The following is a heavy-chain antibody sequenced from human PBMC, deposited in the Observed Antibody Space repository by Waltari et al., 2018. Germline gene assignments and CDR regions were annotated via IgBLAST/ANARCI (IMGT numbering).Heavy chain of an antibody. CDR1: GYTFTGYY. CDR3: ANGPGQVDYYGIDV. V-gene: IGHV1-2*02. J-gene: IGHJ6*04. Sequence: QVQLVQSGAEVTKPGASVKVSCQASGYTFTGYYMHWVRQATGQGLEWMVRINANRGGTNYAKKCQGRVTMNRDKSISTAYRELSRLGSDDTAVYYCANGPGQVDYYGIDVWGKGTTVTVSS. CDR2: INANRGGT.